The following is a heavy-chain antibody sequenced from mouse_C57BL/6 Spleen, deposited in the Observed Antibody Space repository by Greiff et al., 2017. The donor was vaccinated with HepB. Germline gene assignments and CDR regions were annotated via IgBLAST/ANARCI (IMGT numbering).Heavy chain of an antibody. CDR1: GFTFSSYA. CDR2: ISDGGSYT. CDR3: ARERWLLYYFDY. V-gene: IGHV5-4*01. D-gene: IGHD2-3*01. Sequence: VQLKESGGGLVKPGGSLKLSCAASGFTFSSYAMSWVRQTPEKRLEWVATISDGGSYTYYPDNVKGRFTISRDNAKNNLYLQMSHLKSEDTAMYYCARERWLLYYFDYWGQGTTLTVSS. J-gene: IGHJ2*01.